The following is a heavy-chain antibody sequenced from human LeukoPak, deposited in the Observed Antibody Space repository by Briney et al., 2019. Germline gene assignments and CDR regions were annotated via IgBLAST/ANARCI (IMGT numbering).Heavy chain of an antibody. CDR1: GFTFSSYS. V-gene: IGHV3-21*01. CDR2: ISSSSSYI. J-gene: IGHJ3*02. D-gene: IGHD5-18*01. CDR3: ASSVYSRWAFDI. Sequence: GGSLRLSCAASGFTFSSYSMNWVRQAPGKGLEWVSSISSSSSYIYYADSVKGRFTISRDNAKNSLYLQMNSLRAEDTAVYYCASSVYSRWAFDIWGQGTMVTVSS.